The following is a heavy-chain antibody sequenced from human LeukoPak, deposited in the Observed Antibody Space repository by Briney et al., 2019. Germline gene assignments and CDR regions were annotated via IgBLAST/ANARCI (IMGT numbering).Heavy chain of an antibody. CDR3: ARGLSSGWHLGTGFDP. D-gene: IGHD3-22*01. V-gene: IGHV1-46*04. CDR2: ISHRGHST. CDR1: GYSFLNHD. Sequence: ASVKVPCKASGYSFLNHDIHWVRQVPGQGLEWLGFISHRGHSTTHAQRLQGRASVTRDTSTSTVYMELNSLRSDDTAVYFCARGLSSGWHLGTGFDPWGQGTLVTVSS. J-gene: IGHJ5*02.